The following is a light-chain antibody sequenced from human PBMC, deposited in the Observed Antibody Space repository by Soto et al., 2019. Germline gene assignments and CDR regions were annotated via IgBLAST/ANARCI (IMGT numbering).Light chain of an antibody. CDR1: QTVNSR. Sequence: EIGLTQSPATLSSSPGERATLSCRASQTVNSRLAWYQHKPGQAPRLLIYPTSNRATGIPARFSGSGSGTDFTLTISSLEPEDAAVYYCQQRSNWPPITFGQGTRLEI. J-gene: IGKJ5*01. CDR2: PTS. V-gene: IGKV3-11*01. CDR3: QQRSNWPPIT.